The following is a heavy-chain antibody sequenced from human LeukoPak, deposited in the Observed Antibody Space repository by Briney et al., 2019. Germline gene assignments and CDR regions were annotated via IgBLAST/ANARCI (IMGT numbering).Heavy chain of an antibody. CDR3: ARGRFDGSYDGRSYYAWYFDL. CDR1: GYTFISHH. V-gene: IGHV1-46*01. CDR2: INPDGGTT. Sequence: ASVKVSCKTSGYTFISHHLHWVRQAPGQGLEWMGVINPDGGTTIYAQNFQGRVTMTRDMSTSTVYMALTGLRSEDTAIFYCARGRFDGSYDGRSYYAWYFDLWGRGTLVTVSS. D-gene: IGHD3-22*01. J-gene: IGHJ2*01.